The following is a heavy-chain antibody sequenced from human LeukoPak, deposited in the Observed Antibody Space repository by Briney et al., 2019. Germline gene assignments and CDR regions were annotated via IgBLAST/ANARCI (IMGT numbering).Heavy chain of an antibody. V-gene: IGHV3-30-3*01. CDR1: GFTFSSYA. CDR2: ISDDGSNY. CDR3: ARDQNRPTYYYDSSGYYYPLGY. Sequence: GGSLRLSCAASGFTFSSYAMHWVRQAPGKGLEWVAVISDDGSNYSYADSVKGRFTVSRDNSKNSLYLQMNSLRAEDTAVYYCARDQNRPTYYYDSSGYYYPLGYWGQGTLVTVSS. J-gene: IGHJ4*02. D-gene: IGHD3-22*01.